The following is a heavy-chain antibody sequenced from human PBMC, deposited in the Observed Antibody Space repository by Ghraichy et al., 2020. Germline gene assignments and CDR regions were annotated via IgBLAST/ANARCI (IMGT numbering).Heavy chain of an antibody. CDR1: GGSVSSSSDY. CDR3: ARYAIGTMLDN. Sequence: SETLSLTCTVSGGSVSSSSDYWGWIRRPPGKGLEWIGNILHGGSTFYNPSLRGRVTISVDTSKNQFSLKLSSVTAADSAMYYCARYAIGTMLDNWGQGTLVTVS. CDR2: ILHGGST. V-gene: IGHV4-39*01. D-gene: IGHD1-1*01. J-gene: IGHJ4*02.